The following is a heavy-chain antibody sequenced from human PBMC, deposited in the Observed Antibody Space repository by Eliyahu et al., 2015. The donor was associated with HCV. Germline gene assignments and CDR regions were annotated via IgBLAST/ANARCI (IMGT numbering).Heavy chain of an antibody. Sequence: QVQLVQSGAEVKKPGASVKVSCKASGYTFTGNYVHWVRQPPGQGLEWXGRINPNSGGTNYAQKFQGRVTMTRDTSISTAYMELSRLTSDDTAVYYCARDLGDTDMVMYCRRGSCYTPALNSWGQGTLVTVSS. J-gene: IGHJ4*02. CDR2: INPNSGGT. D-gene: IGHD2-15*01. V-gene: IGHV1-2*06. CDR1: GYTFTGNY. CDR3: ARDLGDTDMVMYCRRGSCYTPALNS.